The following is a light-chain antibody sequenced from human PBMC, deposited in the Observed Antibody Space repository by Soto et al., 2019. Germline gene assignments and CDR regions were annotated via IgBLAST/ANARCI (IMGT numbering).Light chain of an antibody. CDR2: AVS. CDR3: SSYTTSTAYV. J-gene: IGLJ1*01. Sequence: QSVLTQPASVSGSPGQSITISCTGTSSDIGAYNYVSWYQCHPGKAPKLIIYAVSNRPSGVSNRFSGSKSDNTASLTISGLQAEDEADYYCSSYTTSTAYVFGTETKLTVL. V-gene: IGLV2-14*03. CDR1: SSDIGAYNY.